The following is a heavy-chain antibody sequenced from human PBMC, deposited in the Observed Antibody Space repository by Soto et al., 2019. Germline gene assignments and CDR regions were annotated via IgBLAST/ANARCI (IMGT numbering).Heavy chain of an antibody. Sequence: SLRLSCAASGFTFSSYAMHWVRQAPGKGLEWVAVISYDGSNKYYADSVKGRFTISRDNSKNTLYLQMNSLRAEDTAVYYCARVGGDSSGYYQSPPTNDYWGQGTLVTVSS. D-gene: IGHD3-22*01. CDR1: GFTFSSYA. CDR3: ARVGGDSSGYYQSPPTNDY. CDR2: ISYDGSNK. V-gene: IGHV3-30-3*01. J-gene: IGHJ4*02.